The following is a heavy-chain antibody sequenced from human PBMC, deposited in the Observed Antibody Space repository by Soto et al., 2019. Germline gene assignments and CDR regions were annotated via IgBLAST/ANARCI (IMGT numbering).Heavy chain of an antibody. Sequence: EVQLLESGGGLVQPGGSLRLSCAASGFTFSSYAMSWVRQAPGKGLEWVSAISGSGGSTYYADSVKGRFTISRDNSKNTLYLQRNSLRAEDMAVYYCAKADRNYDFWSGYQYYFDYWGQGTLVTVSS. V-gene: IGHV3-23*01. CDR3: AKADRNYDFWSGYQYYFDY. D-gene: IGHD3-3*01. J-gene: IGHJ4*02. CDR1: GFTFSSYA. CDR2: ISGSGGST.